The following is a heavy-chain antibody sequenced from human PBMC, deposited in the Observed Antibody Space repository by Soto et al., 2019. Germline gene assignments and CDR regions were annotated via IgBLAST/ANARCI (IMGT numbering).Heavy chain of an antibody. CDR1: GYTFTSYA. D-gene: IGHD3-3*01. V-gene: IGHV1-3*01. CDR2: INAGNGNT. CDR3: ARDYLFLEWLPKASYYYGMDV. J-gene: IGHJ6*02. Sequence: ASVKVSCKASGYTFTSYAMHWVRQAPGQRLEWMGWINAGNGNTKYSQKFQGRVTITRGTSASTAYMELSSLRSEDTAVYYCARDYLFLEWLPKASYYYGMDVWGQGTTVTVSS.